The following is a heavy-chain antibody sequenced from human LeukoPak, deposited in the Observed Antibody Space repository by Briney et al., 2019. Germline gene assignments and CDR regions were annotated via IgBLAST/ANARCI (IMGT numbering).Heavy chain of an antibody. Sequence: SETLSLTCTVSGGSISSGDYYWSWIRQPPGKGLEWIGYIYYSGSTYYNPSLKSRVTISVDTSKNQFSLKLSSVTAADTAVYYCARLDGDYSGLFDNWGQGTLVTVSS. CDR1: GGSISSGDYY. CDR3: ARLDGDYSGLFDN. V-gene: IGHV4-30-4*01. J-gene: IGHJ4*02. CDR2: IYYSGST. D-gene: IGHD4-17*01.